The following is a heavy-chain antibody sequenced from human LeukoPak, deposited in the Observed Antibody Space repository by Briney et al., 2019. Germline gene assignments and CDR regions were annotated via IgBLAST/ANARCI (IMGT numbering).Heavy chain of an antibody. D-gene: IGHD1-26*01. J-gene: IGHJ4*02. CDR2: IIPILGIA. CDR3: ARNWASYSGSWE. V-gene: IGHV1-69*10. CDR1: GGTFSSYV. Sequence: GASVKVSCKASGGTFSSYVISWVRQAPGQGLEWMGGIIPILGIANYAQKFQGRVTITADKSTSTAYMGLSSLRSEDTAVYYCARNWASYSGSWEWGQGTLVTVSS.